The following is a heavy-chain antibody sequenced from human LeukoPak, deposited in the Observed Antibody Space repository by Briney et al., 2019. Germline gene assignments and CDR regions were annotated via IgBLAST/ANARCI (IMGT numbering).Heavy chain of an antibody. Sequence: GGSLRLSCAASGFTFSSYAMSWVRQAPGKGLEWVSAISGSGGSTYYADSVKGRFTISRDNSKNTLYLQMNSLRVEDTAVYYCAKDPEGSGWYYFGYWGQGTLVTVSS. J-gene: IGHJ4*02. CDR1: GFTFSSYA. D-gene: IGHD6-19*01. V-gene: IGHV3-23*01. CDR3: AKDPEGSGWYYFGY. CDR2: ISGSGGST.